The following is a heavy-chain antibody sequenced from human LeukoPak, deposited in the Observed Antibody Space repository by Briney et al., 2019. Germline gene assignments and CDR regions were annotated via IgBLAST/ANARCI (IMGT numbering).Heavy chain of an antibody. Sequence: SETLSHTCAVSGGSISSSNWWSWVRQPPGKGLEWIGEIYHSGSTNYNPSLKSRVTISVDKSKNQFSLKLSSVTAADTAVYYCATYYDILTGGIDYWGQGTLVTVSS. V-gene: IGHV4-4*02. J-gene: IGHJ4*02. D-gene: IGHD3-9*01. CDR1: GGSISSSNW. CDR3: ATYYDILTGGIDY. CDR2: IYHSGST.